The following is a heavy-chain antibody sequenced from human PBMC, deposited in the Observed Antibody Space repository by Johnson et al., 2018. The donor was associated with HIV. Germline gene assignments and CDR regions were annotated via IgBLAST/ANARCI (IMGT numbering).Heavy chain of an antibody. Sequence: VQLVESGGGAVRPGGSLRLSCVVSGFTFEDYGMSWVRQAPGKGLEWVSAINWNGGSTGYADSVKGRFTISRDNAKNSLYLQMNSLRAEDTALYYCARALTTDAFDIWGQGTMVTVSS. D-gene: IGHD4-17*01. J-gene: IGHJ3*02. V-gene: IGHV3-20*04. CDR2: INWNGGST. CDR1: GFTFEDYG. CDR3: ARALTTDAFDI.